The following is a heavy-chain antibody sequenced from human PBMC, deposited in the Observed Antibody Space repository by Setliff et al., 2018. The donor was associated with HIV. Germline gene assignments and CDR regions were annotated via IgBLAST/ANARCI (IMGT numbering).Heavy chain of an antibody. V-gene: IGHV2-26*01. Sequence: SGPTLVNPTETLTLTCTVSGFSLSNTRMGVSWIRQPPGKALEWLAHIFPNDEKSYSASLKSRVTISEDTSKSQAVLTMTNMDPLDTATYFCARYNFRRGYWDYFDYWGQGTQVTVSS. D-gene: IGHD3-3*01. CDR3: ARYNFRRGYWDYFDY. CDR1: GFSLSNTRMG. CDR2: IFPNDEK. J-gene: IGHJ4*02.